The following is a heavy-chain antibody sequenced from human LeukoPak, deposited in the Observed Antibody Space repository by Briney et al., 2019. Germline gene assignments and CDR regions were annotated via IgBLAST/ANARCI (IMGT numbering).Heavy chain of an antibody. D-gene: IGHD6-13*01. V-gene: IGHV3-9*01. CDR3: VKDIKAAADYYFDY. J-gene: IGHJ4*02. CDR2: ISWNSGSI. CDR1: GFSFDDYA. Sequence: GGSLRLSCAASGFSFDDYAMHWVRQAPGKGLEWVSGISWNSGSIGYADSVKGRFTISRDNAKNSLYLQMNSLRAEDTALYYCVKDIKAAADYYFDYWGQGTLVTVSS.